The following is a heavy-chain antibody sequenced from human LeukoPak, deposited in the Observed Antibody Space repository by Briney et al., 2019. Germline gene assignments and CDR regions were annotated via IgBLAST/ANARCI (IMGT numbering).Heavy chain of an antibody. V-gene: IGHV3-33*01. D-gene: IGHD4-17*01. CDR3: ARELYAYGDYSMDY. CDR2: IWYDGSNK. CDR1: GFTFSSYG. Sequence: PGGSLRLSCAASGFTFSSYGMHWVRQAPGKGLEWVAVIWYDGSNKYYADSVKGRFTISRDNSKNTLYLQMNSLRAEDTAVYYCARELYAYGDYSMDYWGQGTLVTVSS. J-gene: IGHJ4*02.